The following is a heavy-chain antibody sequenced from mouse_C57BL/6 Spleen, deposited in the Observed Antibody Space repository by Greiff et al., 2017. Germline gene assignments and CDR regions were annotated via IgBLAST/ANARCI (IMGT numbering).Heavy chain of an antibody. J-gene: IGHJ3*01. D-gene: IGHD3-2*02. Sequence: ESGPGLVKPSQSLSLTCSVTGYSITSGYYWNWIRQFPGNKLEWMGYISYDGSNNYNPSLKNRISITRDTSKNQFFLKLNSVTTEDTATYYGARESSGYGFADWGQGTLVTVSA. CDR3: ARESSGYGFAD. CDR2: ISYDGSN. V-gene: IGHV3-6*01. CDR1: GYSITSGYY.